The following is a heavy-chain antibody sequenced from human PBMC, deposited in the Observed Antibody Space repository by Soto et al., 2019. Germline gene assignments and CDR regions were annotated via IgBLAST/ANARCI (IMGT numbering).Heavy chain of an antibody. V-gene: IGHV3-15*01. Sequence: GGSLRLSCAASGFTFSNAWMSWVRQAPGKGLEWVGRIKSKTDGGTTDYAAPVKGRFTISRDDSKNTLYLQMNSLKTEDTAVYYCTTDSWFGELLELWGQGTLVTVSS. CDR1: GFTFSNAW. CDR2: IKSKTDGGTT. CDR3: TTDSWFGELLEL. D-gene: IGHD3-10*01. J-gene: IGHJ4*02.